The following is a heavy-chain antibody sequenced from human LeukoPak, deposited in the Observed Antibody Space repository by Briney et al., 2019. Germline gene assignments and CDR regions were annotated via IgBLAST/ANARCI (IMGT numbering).Heavy chain of an antibody. D-gene: IGHD3-9*01. CDR2: IYYTGST. Sequence: SETLSLTCTVSGVSISSYYWSWIRQPPGKGLEWIGYIYYTGSTNYNPSLKSRVTISVDTSKNQFSLKVSSVTAADTAVYYCARGEGRYWSNWFDPWGQGTLVTVSS. J-gene: IGHJ5*02. CDR1: GVSISSYY. CDR3: ARGEGRYWSNWFDP. V-gene: IGHV4-59*01.